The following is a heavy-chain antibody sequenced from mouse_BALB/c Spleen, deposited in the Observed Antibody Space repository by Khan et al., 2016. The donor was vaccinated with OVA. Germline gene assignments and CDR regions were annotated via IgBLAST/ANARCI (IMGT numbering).Heavy chain of an antibody. CDR2: IRSDGSN. J-gene: IGHJ1*01. D-gene: IGHD1-1*01. CDR3: ARDYYGTSWYFDV. V-gene: IGHV3-6*02. CDR1: GYSITSGYY. Sequence: EVQLQESGPGLVKPSQSLSLTCSVTGYSITSGYYWNWIRQFPGNKLEWMDYIRSDGSNNYNHSLKNRISITRDTSKNQFFLKLNSVTTEDTATYYCARDYYGTSWYFDVWGAGTTFTVSS.